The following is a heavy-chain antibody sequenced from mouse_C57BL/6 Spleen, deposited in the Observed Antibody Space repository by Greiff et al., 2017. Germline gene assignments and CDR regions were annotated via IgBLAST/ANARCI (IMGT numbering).Heavy chain of an antibody. J-gene: IGHJ1*03. D-gene: IGHD1-2*01. CDR1: GFTFSSYA. CDR3: ARVPYYASWYFDV. V-gene: IGHV5-4*03. Sequence: EVKLQESGGGLVKPGGSLKLSCAASGFTFSSYAMSWVRQTPETRLEWVATISDGGSYTYYPDNVKGRFTISRDNAKNNLYLQMSHLKSEDTAMYYCARVPYYASWYFDVWGTGTTVTVSS. CDR2: ISDGGSYT.